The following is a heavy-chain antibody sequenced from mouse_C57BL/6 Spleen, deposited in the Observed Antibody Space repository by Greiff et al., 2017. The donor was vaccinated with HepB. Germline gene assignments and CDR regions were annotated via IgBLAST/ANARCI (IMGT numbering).Heavy chain of an antibody. J-gene: IGHJ3*01. V-gene: IGHV2-5*01. CDR2: IWRGGST. CDR1: GFSLTSYG. D-gene: IGHD2-5*01. Sequence: VQLQQSGPGLVQPSQSLSITCTVSGFSLTSYGVHWVRQSPGKGLEWLGVIWRGGSTDYNAAFLSRLSTTKDNSKSQVFFKMNSLQAGDTAIYYCAKRGDYYSNDVGFAYWGQGTLVTVSA. CDR3: AKRGDYYSNDVGFAY.